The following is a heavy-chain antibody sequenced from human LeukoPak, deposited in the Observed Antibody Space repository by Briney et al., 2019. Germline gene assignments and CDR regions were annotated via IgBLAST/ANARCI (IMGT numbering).Heavy chain of an antibody. V-gene: IGHV5-10-1*01. J-gene: IGHJ3*02. CDR3: ARQSGIAVAGSFVDAFDI. Sequence: GESLRISCKGSGYSFTSYWISWVRQMPGKGLEWMGRIDPSDSYTNYSPSFQGHVTISADKSISTAYLQWSSLEASDTAMYYCARQSGIAVAGSFVDAFDIWGQGTMVTVSS. CDR2: IDPSDSYT. D-gene: IGHD6-19*01. CDR1: GYSFTSYW.